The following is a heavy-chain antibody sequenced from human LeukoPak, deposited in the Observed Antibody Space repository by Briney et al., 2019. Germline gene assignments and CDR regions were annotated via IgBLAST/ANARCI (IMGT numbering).Heavy chain of an antibody. J-gene: IGHJ5*02. CDR1: GYTFTGYY. D-gene: IGHD6-13*01. CDR3: AREAAAGTWFDP. Sequence: ASVKVSCKASGYTFTGYYMHWVRQAPGQRLEWMRWINPNSGGTNYAQKFQGRVTMTRDTSISTAYMELSRLRSDDTAVYYCAREAAAGTWFDPWGQGTLVTVSS. CDR2: INPNSGGT. V-gene: IGHV1-2*02.